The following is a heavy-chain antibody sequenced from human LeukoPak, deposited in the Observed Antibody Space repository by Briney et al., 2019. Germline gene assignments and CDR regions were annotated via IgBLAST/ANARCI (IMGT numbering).Heavy chain of an antibody. CDR1: GFTFSNYG. CDR2: ISGTGSIT. D-gene: IGHD2-21*01. Sequence: PGGSLRLSCATSGFTFSNYGMSSVRQAPGKGLEWVSPISGTGSITNYANSVKGRFTISRDNSKNSLYLQMNSLRAEDTAVYYCARDHRGIYSPFDYWGQGTLVTVSS. J-gene: IGHJ4*02. CDR3: ARDHRGIYSPFDY. V-gene: IGHV3-23*01.